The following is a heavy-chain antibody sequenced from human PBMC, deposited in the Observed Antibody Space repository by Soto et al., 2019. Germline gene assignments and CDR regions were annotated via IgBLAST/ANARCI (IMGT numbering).Heavy chain of an antibody. D-gene: IGHD2-15*01. Sequence: QVQLVQSGAEVKKTGSSVKVSCKASGVTFSSYAISWVRQAPGRGLEWMGGIIPIFGTANYAQKIQGRVTITADESTSTAYMELSSLRSEDTAVYYCARESRYCSGGSCYFLPGIDYWGQGTLVTVSS. CDR2: IIPIFGTA. V-gene: IGHV1-69*12. J-gene: IGHJ4*02. CDR3: ARESRYCSGGSCYFLPGIDY. CDR1: GVTFSSYA.